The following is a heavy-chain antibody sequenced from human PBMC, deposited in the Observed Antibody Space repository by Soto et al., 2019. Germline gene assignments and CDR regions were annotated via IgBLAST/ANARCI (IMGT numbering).Heavy chain of an antibody. V-gene: IGHV3-21*01. D-gene: IGHD3-22*01. CDR3: ARKGPDYYDSSGFFDC. CDR2: ISGSSSYI. Sequence: GGSLRLSCAASGFTFSCYIITWVRQSPGKGLEWVSSISGSSSYIYYADSVKGRFTISRDNAKNSLYLQTNSLRAEDTAVYYCARKGPDYYDSSGFFDCWGQGTLVTVSS. J-gene: IGHJ4*02. CDR1: GFTFSCYI.